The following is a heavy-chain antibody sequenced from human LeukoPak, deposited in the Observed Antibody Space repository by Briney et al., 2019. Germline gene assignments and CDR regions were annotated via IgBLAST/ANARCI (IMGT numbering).Heavy chain of an antibody. CDR3: ARDLEEDYYYMDV. J-gene: IGHJ6*03. CDR2: ISAYNGNT. V-gene: IGHV1-18*01. CDR1: GYTFTSYG. Sequence: GASVKVSCKASGYTFTSYGISWVRQAPGQGLEWMGWISAYNGNTNYAQKLQGRVTMTTDTSTSTAYMELSSLRSEDTAVYYCARDLEEDYYYMDVWGKGTTVTISS.